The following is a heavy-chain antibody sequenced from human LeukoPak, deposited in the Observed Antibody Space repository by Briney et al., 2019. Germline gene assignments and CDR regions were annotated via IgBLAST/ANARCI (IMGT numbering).Heavy chain of an antibody. CDR2: INPNSGGT. CDR3: ARTSYDYYGMDV. CDR1: GYTFTGYY. J-gene: IGHJ6*02. V-gene: IGHV1-2*02. Sequence: ASVKVSCKASGYTFTGYYMHWVRQAPGQGLEWMGWINPNSGGTNYAQKFQGRVTMTRDTSISTAYMELSRLRSDDTAVYYCARTSYDYYGMDVWGQGTTVTVSS.